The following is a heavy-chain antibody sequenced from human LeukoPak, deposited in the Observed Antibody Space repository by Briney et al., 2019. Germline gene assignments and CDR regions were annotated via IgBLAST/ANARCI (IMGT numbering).Heavy chain of an antibody. CDR2: IYTSGST. Sequence: SETLPLTCTVSDGSISSYYWSWIRQPAGKGLEWIGRIYTSGSTNYNPSLKSRVTISVDKSKNQFSLKLSSVTAADTAVYYCARGPYYYDSSGYWPFDYWGQGTLVTVSS. J-gene: IGHJ4*02. CDR3: ARGPYYYDSSGYWPFDY. D-gene: IGHD3-22*01. CDR1: DGSISSYY. V-gene: IGHV4-4*07.